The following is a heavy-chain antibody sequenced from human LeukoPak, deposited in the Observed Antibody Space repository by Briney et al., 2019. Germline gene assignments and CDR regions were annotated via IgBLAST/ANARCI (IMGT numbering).Heavy chain of an antibody. CDR3: ATRCSSTSCYDGWGY. D-gene: IGHD2-2*01. Sequence: GGSLRLSCAASGFTFSNYDMNWVRQAPGKGLEWVSSISVSSSSKYYVDSVKGRFTISRDNAKNSLYLQMKSLRAEDTAVYYCATRCSSTSCYDGWGYWGQGTLVTVSS. J-gene: IGHJ4*02. CDR2: ISVSSSSK. CDR1: GFTFSNYD. V-gene: IGHV3-21*01.